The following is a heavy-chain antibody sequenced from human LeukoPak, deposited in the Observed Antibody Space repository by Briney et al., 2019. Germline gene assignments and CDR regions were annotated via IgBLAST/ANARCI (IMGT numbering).Heavy chain of an antibody. D-gene: IGHD2-15*01. CDR3: ARSLSVVGGYIDY. Sequence: SETLSLTCTVSGGSISSYYWSWIRQPPGKGLEWIGYIYYSGSTNYNPSLKSRVTISVDTSKNQFSLKLSSVTAADTAVYYCARSLSVVGGYIDYWGQATLVTVSS. CDR2: IYYSGST. J-gene: IGHJ4*02. V-gene: IGHV4-59*08. CDR1: GGSISSYY.